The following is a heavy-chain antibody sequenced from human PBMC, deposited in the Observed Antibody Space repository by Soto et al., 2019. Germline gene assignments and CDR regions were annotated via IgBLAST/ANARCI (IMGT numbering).Heavy chain of an antibody. CDR1: GGSFSGYY. Sequence: SETLSLTSAVYGGSFSGYYWSWIRQPPVKGLEWIGEINHSGSTNYNPSLKSRVTISVDTSKNQFSLKLSSVTAADTAVYYCARHRLYCSGGSCYSGRGWYFDLWGRGTLVTVSS. V-gene: IGHV4-34*01. CDR3: ARHRLYCSGGSCYSGRGWYFDL. D-gene: IGHD2-15*01. CDR2: INHSGST. J-gene: IGHJ2*01.